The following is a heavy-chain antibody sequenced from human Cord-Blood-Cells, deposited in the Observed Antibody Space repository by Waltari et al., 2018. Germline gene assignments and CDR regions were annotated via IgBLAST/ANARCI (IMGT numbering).Heavy chain of an antibody. D-gene: IGHD2-2*01. CDR1: GYTFTGYY. J-gene: IGHJ3*02. CDR3: ARVSGYCSSTSCYAFDI. V-gene: IGHV1-2*02. Sequence: QVQLVQSGAEVKKPGASVKVPCKASGYTFTGYYMHWVRQAPGQGREWMGRINPNSDVTNYAQKFQGRVTMTRDTSISTAYMELSRLRSDDTAVYYGARVSGYCSSTSCYAFDIWGQGTMVTVSS. CDR2: INPNSDVT.